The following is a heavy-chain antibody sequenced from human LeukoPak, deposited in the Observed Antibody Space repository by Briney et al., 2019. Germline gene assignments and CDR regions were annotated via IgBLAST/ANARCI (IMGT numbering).Heavy chain of an antibody. V-gene: IGHV3-7*01. CDR2: IKQDGSEK. CDR3: AREPPTVVTLYYFDY. D-gene: IGHD4-23*01. J-gene: IGHJ4*02. Sequence: GGSLRLSCAASGFTFSSYWMSWVRQAPGKGLEWVANIKQDGSEKYYVDSVKGRFTISRDNAKNSLYLQMNSLRAEDTAVYYCAREPPTVVTLYYFDYWGQGTLVTVSS. CDR1: GFTFSSYW.